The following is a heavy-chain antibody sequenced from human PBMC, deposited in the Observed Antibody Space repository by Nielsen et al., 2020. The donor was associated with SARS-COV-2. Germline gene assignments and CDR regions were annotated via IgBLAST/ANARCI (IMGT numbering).Heavy chain of an antibody. D-gene: IGHD3-10*01. Sequence: GESLKISCAASGFTFDDYGMSWVRQAPGKGLEWVSGINWNGGSTGYADSVKGRFTISRDNAKNSLYLQMNSLRAEDTALYYCAKLGGSGSYYNDYWGQGTLVTVSS. J-gene: IGHJ4*02. CDR3: AKLGGSGSYYNDY. CDR2: INWNGGST. V-gene: IGHV3-20*04. CDR1: GFTFDDYG.